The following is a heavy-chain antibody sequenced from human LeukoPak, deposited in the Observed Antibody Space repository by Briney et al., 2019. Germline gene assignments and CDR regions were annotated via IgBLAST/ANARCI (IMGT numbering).Heavy chain of an antibody. CDR2: INPNSGGT. CDR3: ARERPITVTTFSWFDP. D-gene: IGHD4-11*01. Sequence: GASVKVSCKASGYTFTGYYMHWVRQAPGQGLEWMGWINPNSGGTNYAQKFQGRVTMTRDTSISTAYMELSRLRSDDTAVYYCARERPITVTTFSWFDPWGQGTLVTVSS. CDR1: GYTFTGYY. J-gene: IGHJ5*02. V-gene: IGHV1-2*02.